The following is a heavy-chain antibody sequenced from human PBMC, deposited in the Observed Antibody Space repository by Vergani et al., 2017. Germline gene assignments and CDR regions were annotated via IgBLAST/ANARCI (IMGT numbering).Heavy chain of an antibody. D-gene: IGHD5-24*01. Sequence: QVQLQESGPGLVKPSQTLSLTCTVSGGSISSAGFYWSWVRQPAGKELEWIGRVSTSGSTNYNPSLKSRVTMSIDTSKTQFSLKLSSVTAADTAVYYCARSRLERWLHLGYFDYWGQGTLVTVSS. CDR3: ARSRLERWLHLGYFDY. CDR1: GGSISSAGFY. V-gene: IGHV4-61*02. J-gene: IGHJ4*02. CDR2: VSTSGST.